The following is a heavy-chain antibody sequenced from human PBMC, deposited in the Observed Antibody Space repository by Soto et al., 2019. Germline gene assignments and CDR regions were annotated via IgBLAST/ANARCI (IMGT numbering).Heavy chain of an antibody. V-gene: IGHV3-21*01. CDR3: ARDRYDFWSGYPGDYYYYGMDV. Sequence: GGSLRLSCAASGFTFSSYSMNWVRQAPGKGLEWVSSISSSSSYIYYADSVKGRFTISRDNAKNSLYLQMNSLRAEDTAVYYCARDRYDFWSGYPGDYYYYGMDVWGQGTKVTVSS. J-gene: IGHJ6*02. CDR1: GFTFSSYS. D-gene: IGHD3-3*01. CDR2: ISSSSSYI.